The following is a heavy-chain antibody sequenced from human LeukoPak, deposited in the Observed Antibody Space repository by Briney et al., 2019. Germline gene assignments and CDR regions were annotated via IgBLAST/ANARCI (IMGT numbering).Heavy chain of an antibody. CDR2: ISYDGSNK. CDR3: ARDYVLLWFGESNWFDP. V-gene: IGHV3-30-3*01. D-gene: IGHD3-10*01. Sequence: GGSLRLSCAASGFTFSSYAMHWVRQAPGKGLEWVAVISYDGSNKYYADSVKGRFTISRDNSKNTLYLQMNSLRAEDTAVYYCARDYVLLWFGESNWFDPWGQGTLVTVSS. CDR1: GFTFSSYA. J-gene: IGHJ5*02.